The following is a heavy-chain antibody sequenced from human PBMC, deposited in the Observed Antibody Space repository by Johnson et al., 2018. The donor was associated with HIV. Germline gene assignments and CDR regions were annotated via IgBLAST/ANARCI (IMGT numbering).Heavy chain of an antibody. J-gene: IGHJ3*02. V-gene: IGHV3-30*04. D-gene: IGHD3-16*02. Sequence: QVQLVESGGGVVRPGGSLRLSCAASGFTFSSYAMHWVRQAPGKGLELVAVISYDGSNKYYADSVKGRFTISRDNSKNTLYLQMNSLRAEDTAVYYCARDRVITFGGVIGRGAFDIWGQGTMVTVSS. CDR1: GFTFSSYA. CDR2: ISYDGSNK. CDR3: ARDRVITFGGVIGRGAFDI.